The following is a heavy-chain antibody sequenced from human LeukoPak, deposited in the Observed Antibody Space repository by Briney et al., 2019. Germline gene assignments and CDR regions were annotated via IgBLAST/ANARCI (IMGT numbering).Heavy chain of an antibody. CDR2: ICYTGST. D-gene: IGHD6-19*01. V-gene: IGHV4-59*01. J-gene: IGHJ4*02. Sequence: SGTLSLSCTVSGVSISSYDRSWIRQPPGKGLEWIGYICYTGSTNYNPSLKRRLTTSVDTSKNQFSLRLSSVTAADTAVYYCARDGDGSGWSDYWGQGTLVTVSS. CDR3: ARDGDGSGWSDY. CDR1: GVSISSYD.